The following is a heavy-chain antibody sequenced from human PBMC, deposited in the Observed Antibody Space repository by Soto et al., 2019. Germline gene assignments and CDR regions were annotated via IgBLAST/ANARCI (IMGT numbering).Heavy chain of an antibody. CDR1: GGSISSDNYF. J-gene: IGHJ3*02. CDR2: IFYSGSA. CDR3: AREVIPAATLGSDAFDI. V-gene: IGHV4-30-4*01. Sequence: QVQLQESGPGLVKPSQTLTLTCSVSGGSISSDNYFWSWIRQPPGKGLEWIGYIFYSGSAHYNPSLKSRFTISVDTSKNHFSLDLFSVTAADTAMYYCAREVIPAATLGSDAFDIWGQGTMVTVSS. D-gene: IGHD3-16*02.